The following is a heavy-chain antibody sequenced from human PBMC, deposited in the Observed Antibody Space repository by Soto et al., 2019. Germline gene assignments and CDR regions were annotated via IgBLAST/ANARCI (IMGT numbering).Heavy chain of an antibody. CDR2: IWYDGSNK. CDR1: GFTFSSYG. D-gene: IGHD1-26*01. V-gene: IGHV3-33*01. CDR3: ARGGHRWELRAGLDY. Sequence: QVQLVESGGGVVQPGRSLRLSCAASGFTFSSYGMHWVRQAPGKGLEWVAVIWYDGSNKYYADSVKGRITISRDNSKNTLYLQMNSLRAEDTAVYYCARGGHRWELRAGLDYWGQGTLVTVSS. J-gene: IGHJ4*02.